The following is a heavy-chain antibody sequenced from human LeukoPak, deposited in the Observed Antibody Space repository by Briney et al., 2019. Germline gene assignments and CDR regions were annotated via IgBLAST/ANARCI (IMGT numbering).Heavy chain of an antibody. CDR1: GGSISSYY. Sequence: KASEPLSLTCTVSGGSISSYYWSWIRQPAGKGLEWIGRIYTSGSTNYNPSLKSRVTMSVDTSKNQFSLKLSSVTAADTAVYYCARDSSSSSWYNANAFDIWGQGTMVTVSS. V-gene: IGHV4-4*07. CDR2: IYTSGST. CDR3: ARDSSSSSWYNANAFDI. J-gene: IGHJ3*02. D-gene: IGHD6-13*01.